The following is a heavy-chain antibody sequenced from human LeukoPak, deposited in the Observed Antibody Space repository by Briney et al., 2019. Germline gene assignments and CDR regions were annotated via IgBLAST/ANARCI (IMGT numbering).Heavy chain of an antibody. Sequence: GGSLRLSCAGSGFTFSRYGMHWVRQAPGKGLEWVAVIWYDGSIKYYADSVKGRFTISKDNSKNTLYLQMNSLRAEDTAVYYCAKADEMNMDYWGQGTLVTVSS. V-gene: IGHV3-33*06. CDR1: GFTFSRYG. CDR3: AKADEMNMDY. CDR2: IWYDGSIK. J-gene: IGHJ4*02. D-gene: IGHD2/OR15-2a*01.